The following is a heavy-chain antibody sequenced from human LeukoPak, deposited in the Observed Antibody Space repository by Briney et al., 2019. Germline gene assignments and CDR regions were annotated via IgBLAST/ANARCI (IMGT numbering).Heavy chain of an antibody. D-gene: IGHD6-19*01. J-gene: IGHJ6*02. CDR1: GGSISSSSYY. Sequence: SETLSLTCTVSGGSISSSSYYWGWIRQPPGKGLEWIGSIYYSGSTYYNPSLKSRVTISVDTSKNQFSLKLSSVTAADTAVYYCARDRRIAVAGIRYYYYGMDVWGQGTTVTVSS. V-gene: IGHV4-39*02. CDR3: ARDRRIAVAGIRYYYYGMDV. CDR2: IYYSGST.